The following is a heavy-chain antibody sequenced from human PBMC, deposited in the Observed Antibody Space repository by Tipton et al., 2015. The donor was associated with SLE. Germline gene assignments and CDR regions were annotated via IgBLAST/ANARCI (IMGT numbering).Heavy chain of an antibody. D-gene: IGHD1-26*01. CDR3: AKDLDRGSSPGYFDY. CDR1: GFTFSSYG. CDR2: IRYDGSNK. Sequence: QLVQSGGGVVQPGGSLRLSCAASGFTFSSYGMHWVRQAPGKGLEWVTFIRYDGSNKYYADSVKGRFTISRDNSKNTVYLQMNSLRAEDTAVYYCAKDLDRGSSPGYFDYWGQGTLVTVSS. V-gene: IGHV3-30*02. J-gene: IGHJ4*02.